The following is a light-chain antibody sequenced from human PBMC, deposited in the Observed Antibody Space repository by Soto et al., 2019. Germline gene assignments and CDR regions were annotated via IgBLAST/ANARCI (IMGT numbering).Light chain of an antibody. CDR3: QRYDSLRT. V-gene: IGKV3-15*01. J-gene: IGKJ1*01. CDR1: QSVMNN. Sequence: EIVMTHSPVTFSVSPGERATVPFSSSQSVMNNLALYQQKRGQAPSLLIYGASTRATGIPARFSVSGSGTEFTLTITRLEAEDFAMYYCQRYDSLRTFGQGTKVDIK. CDR2: GAS.